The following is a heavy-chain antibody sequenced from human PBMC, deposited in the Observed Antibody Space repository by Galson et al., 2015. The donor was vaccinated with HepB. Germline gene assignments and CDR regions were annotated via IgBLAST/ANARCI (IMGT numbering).Heavy chain of an antibody. Sequence: SVKVSCKASGYTFTSYYMHWVRQAPGQGLEWMGIINPSGGSTSYAQKFQGRVTMTRDTSTSTVYMELSSLRSEDTAVYYCARDSTVTTDFTPPSWYFDLWGRGTLVTVSS. CDR2: INPSGGST. CDR3: ARDSTVTTDFTPPSWYFDL. CDR1: GYTFTSYY. J-gene: IGHJ2*01. D-gene: IGHD4-17*01. V-gene: IGHV1-46*01.